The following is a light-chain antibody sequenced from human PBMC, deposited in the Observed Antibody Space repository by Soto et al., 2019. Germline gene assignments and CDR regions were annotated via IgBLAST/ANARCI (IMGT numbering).Light chain of an antibody. CDR3: QQYGSSPIT. J-gene: IGKJ5*01. V-gene: IGKV3-20*01. CDR1: QSFSSSY. CDR2: GAS. Sequence: EIVLTQSPGILSLSPGERATLSCRASQSFSSSYLAWYQQRPGQAPRLLIHGASSRATGISDRFSGSGSGTDFTLTISRLEPEDFAVYYCQQYGSSPITFGQGTRLEIK.